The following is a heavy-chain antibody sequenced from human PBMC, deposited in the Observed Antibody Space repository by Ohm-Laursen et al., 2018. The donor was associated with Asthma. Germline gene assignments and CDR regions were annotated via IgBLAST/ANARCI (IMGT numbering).Heavy chain of an antibody. D-gene: IGHD2-21*01. CDR2: ISYDGSNK. CDR3: AKDRSRVVIATDAFDI. J-gene: IGHJ3*02. CDR1: GFTFSSYP. Sequence: SLRLSCSASGFTFSSYPMHWVRQAPGKGLEWVAVISYDGSNKFYADSVKGRFTISRDNSKNTLYLQMNSLRAEDTAVYYCAKDRSRVVIATDAFDIWGQGTMVTVSS. V-gene: IGHV3-30-3*01.